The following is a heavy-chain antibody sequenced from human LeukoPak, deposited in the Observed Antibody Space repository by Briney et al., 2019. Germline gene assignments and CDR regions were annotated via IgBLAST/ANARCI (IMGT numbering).Heavy chain of an antibody. CDR3: ARDRRVPAARGDFDY. J-gene: IGHJ4*02. Sequence: ASVKVSCKASGYAFTSYYMHWVRQAPGQGLEWMGIINPSGGSTSYAQKFQGRATMTTDTSTSTAYMELRSLRSGDTAVYYCARDRRVPAARGDFDYWGQGTLVTVSS. D-gene: IGHD2-2*01. CDR2: INPSGGST. CDR1: GYAFTSYY. V-gene: IGHV1-46*01.